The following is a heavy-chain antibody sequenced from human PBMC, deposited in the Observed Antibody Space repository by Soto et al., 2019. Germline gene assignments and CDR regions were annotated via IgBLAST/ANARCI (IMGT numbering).Heavy chain of an antibody. CDR3: VRWMSTVTTDYCCYYGMDV. Sequence: PGGSLRLSCAASGFTFSSYAMHRVRQAPGKGLERVAVISYDGSNKYYADSVKGRFTISRDNSKNTLYLQMNSLRAEDTAVYYCVRWMSTVTTDYCCYYGMDVWGQGTTVTVSS. CDR1: GFTFSSYA. J-gene: IGHJ6*02. D-gene: IGHD4-17*01. CDR2: ISYDGSNK. V-gene: IGHV3-30-3*01.